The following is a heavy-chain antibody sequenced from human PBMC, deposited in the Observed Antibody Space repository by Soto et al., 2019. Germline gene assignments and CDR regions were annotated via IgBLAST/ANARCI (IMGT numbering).Heavy chain of an antibody. Sequence: PSETLSLTCTVSSGSISSGDYYWSWIRQPPGKGLEWIGYIYYSGSTYYNPSLKSRVTISVDTSKNQFSLKLSSVTAADTAVYYCARDSSSSPFDYWGQGTLVTVSS. J-gene: IGHJ4*02. CDR2: IYYSGST. D-gene: IGHD6-6*01. CDR3: ARDSSSSPFDY. V-gene: IGHV4-30-4*01. CDR1: SGSISSGDYY.